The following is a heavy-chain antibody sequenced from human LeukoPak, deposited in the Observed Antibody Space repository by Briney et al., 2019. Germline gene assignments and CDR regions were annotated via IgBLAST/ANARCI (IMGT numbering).Heavy chain of an antibody. J-gene: IGHJ4*02. CDR2: INHSGST. V-gene: IGHV4-34*01. CDR3: ARRSIVVVPAAIRFDY. CDR1: GGSFSGYY. Sequence: PSETLSLTCAVYGGSFSGYYWSWIRQPPGKGLEWIGEINHSGSTNYNPSLKSRVTISVDTSKDQFSLKLSSVTAADTAVYYCARRSIVVVPAAIRFDYWGQGTLVTVSS. D-gene: IGHD2-2*01.